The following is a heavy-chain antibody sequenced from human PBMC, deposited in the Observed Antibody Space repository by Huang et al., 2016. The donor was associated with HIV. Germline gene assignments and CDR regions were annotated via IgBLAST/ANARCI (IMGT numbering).Heavy chain of an antibody. V-gene: IGHV3-53*01. CDR3: ARGRYGTPNA. CDR1: GFTVHSNY. CDR2: LYHGGKA. J-gene: IGHJ5*02. Sequence: EVPLVESGGGLVQPGGSLRRSCAASGFTVHSNYMTWVRQAPGEGLEWVSLLYHGGKAHYADSVKGRFTISGDSSQNTVLLQMSSLRVEDTAVYYCARGRYGTPNAWGQGTLVTVSS. D-gene: IGHD5-18*01.